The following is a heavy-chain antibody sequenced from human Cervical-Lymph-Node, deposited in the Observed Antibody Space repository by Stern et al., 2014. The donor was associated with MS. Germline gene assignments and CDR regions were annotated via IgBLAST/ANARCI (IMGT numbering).Heavy chain of an antibody. V-gene: IGHV1-69*01. J-gene: IGHJ1*01. CDR3: ARPSLAYCGGDCYTEYFQH. Sequence: VQLEESGAEVKKPGSSVKVSCKASGGTFSSYAISWVRQAPGQGLEWMGGIIPIFGTANYAQKFQGRVTITADESTSTAYMELSSLRSEDTAVYYCARPSLAYCGGDCYTEYFQHWGQGTLVTVSS. CDR2: IIPIFGTA. CDR1: GGTFSSYA. D-gene: IGHD2-21*02.